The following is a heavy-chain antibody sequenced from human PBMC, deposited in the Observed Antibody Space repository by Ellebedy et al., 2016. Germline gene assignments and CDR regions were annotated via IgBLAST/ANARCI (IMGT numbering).Heavy chain of an antibody. D-gene: IGHD2-15*01. CDR3: ARGRAASFDY. J-gene: IGHJ4*02. CDR1: GGSISRSSYY. V-gene: IGHV4-39*01. Sequence: SETLSLXXTVSGGSISRSSYYWGWIRQPPGKGLEWIGNVYYSGSTYYNPSLKSRVTISVDTSKNQFSLKLNSVTAADTAVYYCARGRAASFDYWGQGTLVTVSS. CDR2: VYYSGST.